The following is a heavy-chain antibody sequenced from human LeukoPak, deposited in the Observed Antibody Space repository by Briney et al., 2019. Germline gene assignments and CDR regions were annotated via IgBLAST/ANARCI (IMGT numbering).Heavy chain of an antibody. CDR3: AREAPTRIAAADPYYFDY. CDR2: IIPIFGTA. D-gene: IGHD6-13*01. Sequence: SVKVSCKASGGTFSSYAISWVRQAPGQGLEWMGGIIPIFGTANYAQKFQGRVTITADGSTSTAYMELSSLRSEDTAVYYCAREAPTRIAAADPYYFDYWGQGTLVTVSS. CDR1: GGTFSSYA. V-gene: IGHV1-69*13. J-gene: IGHJ4*02.